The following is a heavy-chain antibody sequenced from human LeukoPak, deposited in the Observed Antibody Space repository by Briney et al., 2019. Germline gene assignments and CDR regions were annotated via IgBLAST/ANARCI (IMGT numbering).Heavy chain of an antibody. V-gene: IGHV4-59*01. J-gene: IGHJ6*02. CDR1: GGSISSYY. CDR3: ARGRIAAAGTYYYYYGMGV. Sequence: SETLSLTCTVSGGSISSYYWSWLRQPPGKGLEWIGYIYYSGSTNYNPSLKSRVTISVDTSKNQFSLKLSSVTAADTAVYYCARGRIAAAGTYYYYYGMGVWGQGTTVTVSS. D-gene: IGHD6-13*01. CDR2: IYYSGST.